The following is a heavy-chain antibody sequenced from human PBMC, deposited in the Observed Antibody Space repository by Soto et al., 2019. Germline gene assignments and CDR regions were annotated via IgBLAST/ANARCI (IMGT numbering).Heavy chain of an antibody. Sequence: GGSLRLSCAASGFTFSSYGMHWVRQAPGKGLEWVAVISYDGSNKYYADSVKGRFTISRDNSKNTLYLQMNSLRAEDTAVYYCAKPHFPITMIVVGDDYWGQGTLVTVSS. D-gene: IGHD3-22*01. CDR3: AKPHFPITMIVVGDDY. J-gene: IGHJ4*02. V-gene: IGHV3-30*18. CDR1: GFTFSSYG. CDR2: ISYDGSNK.